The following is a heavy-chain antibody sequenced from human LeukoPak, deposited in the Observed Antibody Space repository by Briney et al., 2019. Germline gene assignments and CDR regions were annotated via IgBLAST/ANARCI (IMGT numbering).Heavy chain of an antibody. V-gene: IGHV4-4*07. CDR1: GGSISSYY. CDR3: ARDRAAAGTVLDP. CDR2: TYTSGST. Sequence: PSETLSLTYTVSGGSISSYYWSWIRQPAGKELEWIGLTYTSGSTNYNPSLKSRVTMSVDTSKNQFSLKLSSVTAADTAVYYCARDRAAAGTVLDPWGQGTLVTVSS. D-gene: IGHD6-13*01. J-gene: IGHJ5*02.